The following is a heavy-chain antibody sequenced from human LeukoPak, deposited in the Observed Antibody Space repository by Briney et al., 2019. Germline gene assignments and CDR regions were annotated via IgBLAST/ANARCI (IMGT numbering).Heavy chain of an antibody. D-gene: IGHD2-2*01. CDR2: TSGSDSNT. CDR1: GFTFNNYA. Sequence: GGSLRLSCAASGFTFNNYAMTWIRQAPEKGLEWLSTSGSDSNTYYSDSVRGRFTTSRDNSKDTLYLQMNSLRTEDTAMYYCARDVGPEGFFFGFWGQGTQVTVSS. V-gene: IGHV3-23*01. CDR3: ARDVGPEGFFFGF. J-gene: IGHJ4*02.